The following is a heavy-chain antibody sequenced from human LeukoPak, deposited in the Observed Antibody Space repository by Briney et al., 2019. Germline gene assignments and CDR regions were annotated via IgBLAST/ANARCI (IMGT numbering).Heavy chain of an antibody. J-gene: IGHJ5*02. V-gene: IGHV1-69*05. CDR3: ARTSQYCSSTSCYQGYWFDP. CDR2: IIPIFGTV. D-gene: IGHD2-2*01. Sequence: ASVKVSCKASGGTFSSYAISWVRQAPGQGLEWMGGIIPIFGTVNYAQKFQGRVTITTDESTSTAYMELSSLRSEDTAVYYCARTSQYCSSTSCYQGYWFDPWGQGTLVTVSS. CDR1: GGTFSSYA.